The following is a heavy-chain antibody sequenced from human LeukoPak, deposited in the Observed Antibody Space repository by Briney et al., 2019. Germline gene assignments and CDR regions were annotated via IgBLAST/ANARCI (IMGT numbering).Heavy chain of an antibody. CDR1: GGTFSSYA. V-gene: IGHV1-69*13. CDR3: ARDRESPRELLWFGEYFDP. J-gene: IGHJ5*02. Sequence: ASVKVSCKASGGTFSSYAISWVRQAPGQGLEWMGGIIPIFGTANYAQKFQGRVTITADESTSTAYMELSSLRSEDTAVYYCARDRESPRELLWFGEYFDPWGQGTLVTVSS. CDR2: IIPIFGTA. D-gene: IGHD3-10*01.